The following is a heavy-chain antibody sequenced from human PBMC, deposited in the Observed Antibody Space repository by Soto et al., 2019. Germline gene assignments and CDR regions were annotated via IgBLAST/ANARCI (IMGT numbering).Heavy chain of an antibody. Sequence: ASVKVSCKVSGYTLTELSMHWVRQAPGKGLEWMGGFDPEDGETIYAQKFQGRVTMTEDTSTDTAYLQWSSLKASDAAMYYCARGFSGYTSSWPYWGQGTLVTVSS. V-gene: IGHV1-24*01. CDR2: FDPEDGET. CDR3: ARGFSGYTSSWPY. J-gene: IGHJ4*02. D-gene: IGHD6-13*01. CDR1: GYTLTELS.